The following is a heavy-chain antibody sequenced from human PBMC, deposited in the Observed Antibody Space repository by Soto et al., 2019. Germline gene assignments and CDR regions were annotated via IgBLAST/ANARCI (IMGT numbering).Heavy chain of an antibody. Sequence: QLQLQESGPGLVKPSETLSLTCTVSGDSVTISDYYWGWNRQPPGKGLEWIGSIHYSGSTYYHPSLKSRVAISGDTSKKQFSLKLTSVTAADAAVYYCAAHDSGGYYAEYWGQGTLVTVSA. D-gene: IGHD3-22*01. CDR1: GDSVTISDYY. V-gene: IGHV4-39*01. CDR3: AAHDSGGYYAEY. CDR2: IHYSGST. J-gene: IGHJ4*02.